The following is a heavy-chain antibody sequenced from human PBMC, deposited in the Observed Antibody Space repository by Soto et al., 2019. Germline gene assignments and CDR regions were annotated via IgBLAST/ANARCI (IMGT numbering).Heavy chain of an antibody. CDR2: ISYDGTNE. CDR1: GLTFSAFA. D-gene: IGHD3-10*01. J-gene: IGHJ4*02. V-gene: IGHV3-30*18. Sequence: SLILSCTVAGLTFSAFAMYWVRQAPGKGLEWVALISYDGTNEDYAESVRGRFTISRDNSKNTLYLDMNSLSAEDSAVYFCAKGVVREPAYFDYWGQGTLVTVSS. CDR3: AKGVVREPAYFDY.